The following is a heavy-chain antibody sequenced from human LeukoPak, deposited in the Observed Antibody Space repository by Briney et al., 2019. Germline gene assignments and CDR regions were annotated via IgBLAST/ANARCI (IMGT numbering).Heavy chain of an antibody. CDR2: IYYSGST. Sequence: PSETLSLTCAVYGGSFSGYYWSWIRQPPGKGLEWIGYIYYSGSTNYNPSLKSRVTISVDTSKNQFSLKLSSVTAADTAVYYCARDRFRLDYWGQGTLVTVSS. CDR1: GGSFSGYY. CDR3: ARDRFRLDY. J-gene: IGHJ4*02. V-gene: IGHV4-59*01. D-gene: IGHD3-10*01.